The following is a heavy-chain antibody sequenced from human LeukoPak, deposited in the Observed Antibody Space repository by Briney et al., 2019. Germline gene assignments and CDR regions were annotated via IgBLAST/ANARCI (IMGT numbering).Heavy chain of an antibody. CDR3: ARAMMVVTNLWGVFDY. CDR1: GFTFSSYS. Sequence: PGGSLRLSCAASGFTFSSYSVTWVRQAPGKGLEWVSGISGGGGSTYYADSVKGRFTISRDNSKNTLYLQMNRLRAEDTAVYYCARAMMVVTNLWGVFDYWGQGILVTVSS. CDR2: ISGGGGST. D-gene: IGHD3-22*01. V-gene: IGHV3-23*01. J-gene: IGHJ4*02.